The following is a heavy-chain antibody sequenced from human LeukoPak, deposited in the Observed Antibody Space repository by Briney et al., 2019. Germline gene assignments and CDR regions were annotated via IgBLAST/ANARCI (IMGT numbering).Heavy chain of an antibody. CDR2: IYTSGST. Sequence: MPSETLSLTCTVSGGSISRYYWGWIRQPAGKGLEWVGRIYTSGSTNYNPSLKSRVSMSVDTSKNQFSLKLSSVTAADTAVYYCAKFFTTDYYFDCWGQGTLVTVSS. CDR3: AKFFTTDYYFDC. V-gene: IGHV4-4*07. D-gene: IGHD3-22*01. J-gene: IGHJ4*02. CDR1: GGSISRYY.